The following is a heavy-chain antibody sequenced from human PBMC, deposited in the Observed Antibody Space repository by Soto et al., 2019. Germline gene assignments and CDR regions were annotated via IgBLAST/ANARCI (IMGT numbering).Heavy chain of an antibody. CDR3: ARESDSSGYYENWFDP. D-gene: IGHD3-22*01. Sequence: GASVKVSCKASGGTFSSYAISWVRQAPGQGLEWMGGIIPIFGTANYAQKFQGRVTITADESTSTAYMELSSLRSEDTAVYYCARESDSSGYYENWFDPWGQGTLVTVSS. J-gene: IGHJ5*02. CDR2: IIPIFGTA. CDR1: GGTFSSYA. V-gene: IGHV1-69*13.